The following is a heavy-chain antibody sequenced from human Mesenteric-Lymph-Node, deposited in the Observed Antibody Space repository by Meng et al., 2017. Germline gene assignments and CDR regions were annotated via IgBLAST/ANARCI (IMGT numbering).Heavy chain of an antibody. J-gene: IGHJ4*02. V-gene: IGHV6-1*01. D-gene: IGHD4-23*01. CDR2: TYYRSKWYH. CDR3: ARGINGGCGD. CDR1: CDIVSSNSAA. Sequence: QVQLQQSGPGLVKPSQTLSPTWSISCDIVSSNSAAWHWIRQSPSRGLEWLGRTYYRSKWYHEYAVSVKSRITISPDTPKNQFSLQLNSMTPEDTAVYYCARGINGGCGDWGQGTLVTVSS.